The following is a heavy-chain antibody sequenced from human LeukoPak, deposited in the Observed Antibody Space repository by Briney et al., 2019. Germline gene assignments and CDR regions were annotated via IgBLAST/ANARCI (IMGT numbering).Heavy chain of an antibody. V-gene: IGHV3-53*01. CDR1: GFTVSSNY. CDR2: IYSSGYT. CDR3: ARLEWGPSDY. J-gene: IGHJ4*02. D-gene: IGHD1-26*01. Sequence: GGSLRLSCAASGFTVSSNYMSWVRQAPGKGLEWVSVIYSSGYTYYADSVKGRFTISRDNSKNTLYLQMNSLRVEDTAVYYCARLEWGPSDYWGQGTLVTVSS.